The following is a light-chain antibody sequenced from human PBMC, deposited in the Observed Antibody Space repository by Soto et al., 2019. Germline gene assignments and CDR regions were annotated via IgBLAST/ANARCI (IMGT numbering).Light chain of an antibody. CDR1: SNDVGNYNY. Sequence: QSALTQPRSVSGSPGQSVAISCTGTSNDVGNYNYVSWYQQYPDKAPKLLIYDVNKRPSGVPGRFSGSKSGDTASLTISGLQAEDEAYHYCCSYAGSYLWLFGGGTKLTVL. J-gene: IGLJ3*02. CDR2: DVN. V-gene: IGLV2-11*01. CDR3: CSYAGSYLWL.